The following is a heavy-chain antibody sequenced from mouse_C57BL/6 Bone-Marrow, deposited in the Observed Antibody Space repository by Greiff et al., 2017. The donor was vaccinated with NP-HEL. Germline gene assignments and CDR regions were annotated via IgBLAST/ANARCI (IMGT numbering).Heavy chain of an antibody. CDR3: AREYSRWYFDV. J-gene: IGHJ1*03. Sequence: QVQLKESGAELVRPGASVKLSCKASGYTFTDYYINWVKQRPGQGLEWIARIYPGSGNTYYNEKFKGKATLTAEKSSSTAYMQLSSLTSEDSAVYISAREYSRWYFDVWGTGTTVTVSS. CDR1: GYTFTDYY. D-gene: IGHD5-1*01. CDR2: IYPGSGNT. V-gene: IGHV1-76*01.